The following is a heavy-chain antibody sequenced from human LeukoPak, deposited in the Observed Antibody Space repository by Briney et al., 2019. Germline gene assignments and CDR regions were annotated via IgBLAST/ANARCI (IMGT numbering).Heavy chain of an antibody. Sequence: GAAVKVSCKTSRYTFANYHIHGVRQAPAQGRECVGIINPTGGSTTNAQKFQGRVTRTGDRSTSTVFLELSSLSSDDAAVCYCARGPTTYYYGISGYYGNWLDPWGQGTLVTLSS. D-gene: IGHD3-22*01. CDR1: RYTFANYH. V-gene: IGHV1-46*01. CDR2: INPTGGST. CDR3: ARGPTTYYYGISGYYGNWLDP. J-gene: IGHJ5*02.